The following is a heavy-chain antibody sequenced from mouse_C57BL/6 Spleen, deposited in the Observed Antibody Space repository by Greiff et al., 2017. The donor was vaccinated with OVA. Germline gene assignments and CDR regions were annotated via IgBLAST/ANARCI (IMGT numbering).Heavy chain of an antibody. V-gene: IGHV1-18*01. D-gene: IGHD1-1*01. Sequence: VQLQQSGPELVKPGASVKIPCKASGYTFTVYNMDWVKQSHGKSLEWIGDINPNNGGTIYNQKFKGKATLTVDKSSSTAYMELRSLTSEDTAVYYCARRVVATYYYAMDYWGQGTSVTVSS. CDR3: ARRVVATYYYAMDY. CDR1: GYTFTVYN. J-gene: IGHJ4*01. CDR2: INPNNGGT.